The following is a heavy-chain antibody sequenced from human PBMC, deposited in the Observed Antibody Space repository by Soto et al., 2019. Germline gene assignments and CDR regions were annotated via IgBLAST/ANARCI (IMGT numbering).Heavy chain of an antibody. CDR2: ISGSGGST. CDR1: GFTFSSYA. V-gene: IGHV3-23*01. J-gene: IGHJ4*02. D-gene: IGHD3-22*01. CDR3: AKAPDTSGYRARVFDY. Sequence: PGGSLRLSCAASGFTFSSYAMSWVRQAPGKGLEWVSAISGSGGSTYYADSSVKGRFTISRDNSKNTLYLQMNSLRAEDTAVYYCAKAPDTSGYRARVFDYWGQGTLVTVSS.